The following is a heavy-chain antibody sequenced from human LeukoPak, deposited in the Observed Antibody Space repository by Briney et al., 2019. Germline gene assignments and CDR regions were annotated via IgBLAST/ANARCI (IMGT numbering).Heavy chain of an antibody. CDR3: ARCGDSCFLGWFDP. CDR1: GFTFSSYW. CDR2: IWYDGTNK. Sequence: GGSLRLSCAASGFTFSSYWMHWVRQAPGKGLEWVALIWYDGTNKYYADSVKGRFTISRDNSKNTLYLQMNSLRAEDTAVYYCARCGDSCFLGWFDPWGQGTLVNVYS. D-gene: IGHD2-15*01. V-gene: IGHV3-33*08. J-gene: IGHJ5*02.